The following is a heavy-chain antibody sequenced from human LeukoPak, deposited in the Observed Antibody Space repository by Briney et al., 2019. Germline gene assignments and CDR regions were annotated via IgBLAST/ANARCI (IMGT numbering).Heavy chain of an antibody. CDR2: ISYDGSNK. CDR1: GIRFSNYA. J-gene: IGHJ4*02. Sequence: TGGSLRLSCAVSGIRFSNYAMSWVRQAPGKGLEWVAVISYDGSNKYYADSVKGRFTISRDNSKNTLYLQMNSLRAEDTAVYYCARGEVQYYYDSSGDYWGQGTLVTVSS. D-gene: IGHD3-22*01. V-gene: IGHV3-30-3*01. CDR3: ARGEVQYYYDSSGDY.